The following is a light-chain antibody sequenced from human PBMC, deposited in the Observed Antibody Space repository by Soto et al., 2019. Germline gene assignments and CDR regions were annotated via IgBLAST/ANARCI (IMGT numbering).Light chain of an antibody. J-gene: IGKJ1*01. Sequence: DIQMTQSPSSVSASVGDRVTITCRASQGIGSWLAWYQQKPGKAPKLLIYAASSLQSGVPSRFNGSGPGTDFTLTIISLQPEDFAHHHRQQANSFPWTFGRGTKVEIK. CDR1: QGIGSW. CDR2: AAS. V-gene: IGKV1-12*01. CDR3: QQANSFPWT.